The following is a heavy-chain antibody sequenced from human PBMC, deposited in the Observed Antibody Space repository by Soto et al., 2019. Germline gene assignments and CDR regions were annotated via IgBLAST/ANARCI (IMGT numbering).Heavy chain of an antibody. Sequence: GAALNISCAAAGYNFGGYWSGWLRQTPGKGLEWRGSTYPSDSDTRYRPSFKGQAPISAAKSISSAYRQWSSLRASDTAMYSCATGGVSNRTFDYWGPGTPVTASS. CDR1: GYNFGGYW. CDR3: ATGGVSNRTFDY. CDR2: TYPSDSDT. J-gene: IGHJ4*02. D-gene: IGHD3-3*01. V-gene: IGHV5-51*03.